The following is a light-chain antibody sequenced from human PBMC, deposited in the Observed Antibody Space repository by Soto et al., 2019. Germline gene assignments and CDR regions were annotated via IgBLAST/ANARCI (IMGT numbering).Light chain of an antibody. Sequence: EIVMTQSPATLSVSPGERATLSCRASQSVSSNLAWYQQKPGQAPRLLIYGASTRATGIPARFSGSGSGTEFTLTISSLQSEDFAVHYCQQYNNWPWTFGQWSKV. CDR3: QQYNNWPWT. J-gene: IGKJ1*01. V-gene: IGKV3-15*01. CDR1: QSVSSN. CDR2: GAS.